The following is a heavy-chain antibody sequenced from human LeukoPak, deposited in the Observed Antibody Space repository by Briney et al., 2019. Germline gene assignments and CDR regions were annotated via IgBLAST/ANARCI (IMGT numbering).Heavy chain of an antibody. J-gene: IGHJ4*02. CDR1: GFTFSSYA. CDR3: AKDLDDSSGTFDY. D-gene: IGHD3-22*01. Sequence: PGGSLRLSCAASGFTFSSYAMSWVRQAPGKGLEWVSAISGSGGSTYYADSVKGRFTISRDNSKNTLYLQMNRMRAEDTAVYYCAKDLDDSSGTFDYWGQGTLVTVSS. CDR2: ISGSGGST. V-gene: IGHV3-23*01.